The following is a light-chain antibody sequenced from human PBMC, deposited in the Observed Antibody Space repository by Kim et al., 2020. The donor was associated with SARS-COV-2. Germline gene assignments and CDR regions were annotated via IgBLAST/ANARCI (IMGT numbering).Light chain of an antibody. CDR1: INTVDYEG. J-gene: IGLJ3*02. Sequence: HPHTLPCRRKINTVDYEGAVWLQQHQGHPPKLLANRNNIRPSGISERLSASRSGNTASLTITGLQPADEADYYCSAWDSGLSAWVFGGGTQLTVL. CDR3: SAWDSGLSAWV. CDR2: RNN. V-gene: IGLV10-54*01.